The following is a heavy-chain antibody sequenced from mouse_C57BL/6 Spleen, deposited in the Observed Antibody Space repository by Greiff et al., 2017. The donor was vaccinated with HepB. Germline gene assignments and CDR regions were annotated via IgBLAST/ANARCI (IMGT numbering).Heavy chain of an antibody. V-gene: IGHV1-50*01. CDR2: IGPSGSYT. Sequence: QVQLQQPGAELVKPGASVKLSCKASGYTFTSYWMQWVNQRPGQGLEWIGKIGPSGSYTNYNDKFKGKGTMTVDKSSSTAYMQISSLTSEDSAVYYCARVGSHYVIFAYWGKGPLVTVSA. CDR3: ARVGSHYVIFAY. CDR1: GYTFTSYW. J-gene: IGHJ3*01. D-gene: IGHD2-5*01.